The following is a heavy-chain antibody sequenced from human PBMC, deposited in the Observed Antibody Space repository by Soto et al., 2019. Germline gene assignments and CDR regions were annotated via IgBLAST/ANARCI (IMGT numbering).Heavy chain of an antibody. CDR3: ARRRYCGYDCYHKHYYGMDV. Sequence: QVQLVLSGAEVKKPGSSVKVSCRASGDTFSSYTVNWVRQAPGRGLEWLGRIIPVLGTTDYAQKFKGRVTITADKSTNIVYMELSSLRSEDRAVYYCARRRYCGYDCYHKHYYGMDVWGQGTTVTVAS. CDR2: IIPVLGTT. D-gene: IGHD2-21*02. V-gene: IGHV1-69*08. CDR1: GDTFSSYT. J-gene: IGHJ6*02.